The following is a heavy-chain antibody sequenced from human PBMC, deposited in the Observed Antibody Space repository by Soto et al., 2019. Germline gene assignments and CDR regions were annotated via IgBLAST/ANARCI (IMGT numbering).Heavy chain of an antibody. D-gene: IGHD2-8*01. V-gene: IGHV3-43*01. Sequence: GGSLRLSCAASGFTFDDYTMHWVRQAPGKGLEWVSLISWDGGSTYYADPVKGRFTIPRDNSKNSLYLQMNSLRTEDTALYYCAKDNGLDAFDIWGQGTMVTVSS. CDR3: AKDNGLDAFDI. CDR2: ISWDGGST. J-gene: IGHJ3*02. CDR1: GFTFDDYT.